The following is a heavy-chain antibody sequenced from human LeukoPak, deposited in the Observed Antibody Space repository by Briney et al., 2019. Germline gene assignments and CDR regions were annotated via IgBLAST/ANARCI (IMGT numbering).Heavy chain of an antibody. V-gene: IGHV3-7*01. CDR3: ARGPTDFDASDI. CDR2: IKQDGSET. Sequence: GRSLRLSCAASGVTTSSDWMSWGRQVPGQGLESVAHIKQDGSETSYADTLRGRFIISRDNAKNSLYLQMNSMRVEDTAVYHCARGPTDFDASDIWGHGTLVTVSS. J-gene: IGHJ3*02. CDR1: GVTTSSDW.